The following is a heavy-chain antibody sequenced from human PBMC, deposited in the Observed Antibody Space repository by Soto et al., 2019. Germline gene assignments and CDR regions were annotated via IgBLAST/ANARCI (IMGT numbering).Heavy chain of an antibody. J-gene: IGHJ4*02. V-gene: IGHV3-23*01. CDR2: IIANGGT. CDR1: GFTFNHYA. CDR3: AKDYTVAADPSSVILFDY. D-gene: IGHD2-15*01. Sequence: PGGSLRLSCAASGFTFNHYAMSWVRQAPGKGLEWVSIIIANGGTFYADSVKGRFTISRDNSKNTVYLQMSSLRVEDTAIYYCAKDYTVAADPSSVILFDYWGQGVLLTGSS.